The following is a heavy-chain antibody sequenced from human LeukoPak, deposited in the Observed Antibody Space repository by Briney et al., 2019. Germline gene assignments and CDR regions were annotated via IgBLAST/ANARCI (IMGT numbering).Heavy chain of an antibody. J-gene: IGHJ4*02. CDR1: GFTFSSYA. D-gene: IGHD3-22*01. CDR3: AKDGRPRITMIYDY. CDR2: ISGSGGST. V-gene: IGHV3-23*01. Sequence: GGSLRLSCAASGFTFSSYAMSWVRQAPGKGLEWVSAISGSGGSTYYADSVKGRFTISRDNSKNTLYLQMNSLRAEDTAVYYCAKDGRPRITMIYDYWGQGTLVTVSS.